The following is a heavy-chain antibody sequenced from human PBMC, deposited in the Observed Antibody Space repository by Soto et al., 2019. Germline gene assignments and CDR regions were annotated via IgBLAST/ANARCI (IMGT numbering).Heavy chain of an antibody. J-gene: IGHJ6*02. CDR2: ISYDGSNK. V-gene: IGHV3-30-3*01. CDR3: ARVIYVFLSGYYTVGNYYYYYYGMDV. CDR1: GFTFSSYA. D-gene: IGHD3-3*01. Sequence: GGSLRLSCAASGFTFSSYAMHWVRQAPGKGLEWVAVISYDGSNKYYADSVKGRFTISRDNSKNTLYLQMNSLRAEDTAVYYCARVIYVFLSGYYTVGNYYYYYYGMDVWGQGTTGTVSS.